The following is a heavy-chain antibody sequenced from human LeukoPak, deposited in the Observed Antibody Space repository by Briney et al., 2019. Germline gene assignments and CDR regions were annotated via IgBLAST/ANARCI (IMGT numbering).Heavy chain of an antibody. V-gene: IGHV4-59*01. D-gene: IGHD6-19*01. J-gene: IGHJ4*02. Sequence: PSETLSLTCTVSGGSISSYYWSWIRQPPGKGLEWIGYIYDSGSTNYNPSLKSRVTISVDTSKNQFSLKLSSVTAADTAVYYCARDVSVAGHDYWGQGTLATVSS. CDR2: IYDSGST. CDR3: ARDVSVAGHDY. CDR1: GGSISSYY.